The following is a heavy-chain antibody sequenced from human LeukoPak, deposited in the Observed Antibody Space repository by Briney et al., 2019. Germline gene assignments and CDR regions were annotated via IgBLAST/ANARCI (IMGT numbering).Heavy chain of an antibody. CDR3: AKDAYCGGDCYPAEYFQH. Sequence: PGGSLRLSCAASGFTFSGYAMSWVRQAPGKGLKWVSTISGSGGSTYYADSVKGRFTISRDNSKNTLYLQMSSLRAEDTAVYYCAKDAYCGGDCYPAEYFQHWGQGTLVTVSS. J-gene: IGHJ1*01. CDR2: ISGSGGST. CDR1: GFTFSGYA. V-gene: IGHV3-23*01. D-gene: IGHD2-21*02.